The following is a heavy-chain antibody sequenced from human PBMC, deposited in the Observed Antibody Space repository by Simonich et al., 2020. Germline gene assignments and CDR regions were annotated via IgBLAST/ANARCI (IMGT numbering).Heavy chain of an antibody. CDR3: ARVGYSNYYYYGMDV. Sequence: QVQLQESGPGLVKPSETLSLTCAVSGYSISSGYYWGWIRLPPGKGLEWIGRIYHSGSTYYNPSLKSRVTISVDTSKNQFSLKLSSVTAADTAVYYCARVGYSNYYYYGMDVWGQGTTVTVSS. CDR1: GYSISSGYY. J-gene: IGHJ6*02. D-gene: IGHD6-13*01. CDR2: IYHSGST. V-gene: IGHV4-38-2*01.